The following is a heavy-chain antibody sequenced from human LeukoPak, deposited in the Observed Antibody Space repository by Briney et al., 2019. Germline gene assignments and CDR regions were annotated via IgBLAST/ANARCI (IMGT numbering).Heavy chain of an antibody. J-gene: IGHJ2*01. D-gene: IGHD1-26*01. CDR2: IYYSGST. CDR3: ASERPATENWFFDL. V-gene: IGHV4-59*01. CDR1: GVSISNYY. Sequence: SETLSLTCTISGVSISNYYWSWLRQPPGEGLEWIGYIYYSGSTNYNPSLKSRVTIPVDTSKSQFSLNLSSVTAADTAVYYCASERPATENWFFDLWGRGTLVTVSS.